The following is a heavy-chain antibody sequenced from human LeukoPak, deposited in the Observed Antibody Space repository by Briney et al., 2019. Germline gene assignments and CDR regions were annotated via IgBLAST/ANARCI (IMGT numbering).Heavy chain of an antibody. Sequence: ASVKVSCKASGGTFSSYAISWVRQAPGQGLEWMGGFDPEDGETIYAQKFQGRVTMTEDTSTDTAYMGLSSLRSEDTAVYYCATGDIAVAGIDAFDIWGQGTMVTVSS. CDR3: ATGDIAVAGIDAFDI. D-gene: IGHD6-19*01. CDR1: GGTFSSYA. J-gene: IGHJ3*02. V-gene: IGHV1-24*01. CDR2: FDPEDGET.